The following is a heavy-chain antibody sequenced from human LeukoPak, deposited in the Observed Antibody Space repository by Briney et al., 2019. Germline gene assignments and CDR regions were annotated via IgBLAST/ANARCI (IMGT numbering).Heavy chain of an antibody. D-gene: IGHD3-3*01. CDR3: ARGGITIFGVVIMPFDY. J-gene: IGHJ4*02. V-gene: IGHV4-59*01. CDR1: GGSISSYY. Sequence: SETLSLTCTVSGGSISSYYWSWIRQPPGKGLEWIGYIYYSGSTNYNPSLKSRVTISVDTSKNQFSLKLSSVTAADTAVYYCARGGITIFGVVIMPFDYWGQGTLVTVSS. CDR2: IYYSGST.